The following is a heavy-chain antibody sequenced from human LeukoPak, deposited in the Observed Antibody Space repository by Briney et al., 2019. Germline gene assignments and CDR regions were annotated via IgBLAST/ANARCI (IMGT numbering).Heavy chain of an antibody. CDR1: GFTFSSYA. Sequence: GGSLRLSCAASGFTFSSYAMHWVRQAPGKGLEWVAVISYDGSNKYYADSVKGRFTISRDNSKNTLYLQMNSLREEDTAVYYCARDRVQIWSYVGTFDNWGQGTLVTVSS. V-gene: IGHV3-30-3*01. CDR3: ARDRVQIWSYVGTFDN. J-gene: IGHJ4*02. D-gene: IGHD5-18*01. CDR2: ISYDGSNK.